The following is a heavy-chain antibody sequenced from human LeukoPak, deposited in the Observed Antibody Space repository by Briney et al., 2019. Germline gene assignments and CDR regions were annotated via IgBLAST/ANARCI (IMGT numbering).Heavy chain of an antibody. Sequence: GGSLRLSCAASGFTFSSYDMHWVRQAPGKGLEWVTLIRYDGSNKYYADSVKGRFTISRANSKNTLYLQMNSLRAEDTAVYYCAKSGGFDPWGQGTLVTVSS. CDR3: AKSGGFDP. CDR1: GFTFSSYD. J-gene: IGHJ5*02. V-gene: IGHV3-30*02. D-gene: IGHD3-16*01. CDR2: IRYDGSNK.